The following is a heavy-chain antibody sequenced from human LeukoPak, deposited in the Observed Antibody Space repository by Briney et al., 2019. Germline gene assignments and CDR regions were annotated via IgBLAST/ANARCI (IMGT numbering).Heavy chain of an antibody. CDR1: GFTFSSYA. CDR2: ISGSGGST. J-gene: IGHJ4*02. V-gene: IGHV3-23*01. Sequence: GGSLRLSCAASGFTFSSYAMSWVRQAPGKGLEWVSAISGSGGSTYYADSVRGRFTISRDNSKNTLYLQMNSLRAEDTAVYYCAKDILITMVRGVTFDYWGQGTLVTVSS. D-gene: IGHD3-10*01. CDR3: AKDILITMVRGVTFDY.